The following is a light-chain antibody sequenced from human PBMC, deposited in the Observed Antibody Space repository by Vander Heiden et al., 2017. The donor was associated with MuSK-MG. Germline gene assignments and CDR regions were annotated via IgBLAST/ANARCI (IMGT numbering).Light chain of an antibody. CDR3: QQYKNGTLT. CDR2: GAS. V-gene: IGKV3D-15*01. Sequence: LSCRASQSVSSNLAWYQQKPGQAPRLLIYGASTRATGIPARFSGSGSGTESTPTISSLQSEDFAVYYCQQYKNGTLTFGEGTKVEIK. CDR1: QSVSSN. J-gene: IGKJ2*01.